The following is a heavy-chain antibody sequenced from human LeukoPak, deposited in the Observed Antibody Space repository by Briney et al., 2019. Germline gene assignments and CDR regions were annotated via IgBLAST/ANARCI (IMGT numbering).Heavy chain of an antibody. J-gene: IGHJ5*02. CDR1: GGTFSSYA. Sequence: GASVKVSCKASGGTFSSYAISWVRQAPGQGLEWMGGIIPIFGTANYAQKFQGRVTMTRDTSTSTVYMELSSLRSEDTAVYYCARSSGTGSWWFDPWGQGTLVTVSS. CDR2: IIPIFGTA. V-gene: IGHV1-69*05. CDR3: ARSSGTGSWWFDP. D-gene: IGHD1-1*01.